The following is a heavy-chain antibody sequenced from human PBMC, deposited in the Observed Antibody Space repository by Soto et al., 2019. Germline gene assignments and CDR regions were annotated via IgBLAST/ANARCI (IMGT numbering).Heavy chain of an antibody. J-gene: IGHJ5*02. CDR3: ARADVGWFDP. CDR2: IYYSGST. Sequence: SETLSLTCTVSGVSISSGGYYWSWIRQHPGKGLEWIGYIYYSGSTYYNPSLKSRVTISVDTSKNQFSLKLSPVTAADTAVYYCARADVGWFDPWGQGTLVTVSS. CDR1: GVSISSGGYY. V-gene: IGHV4-31*03.